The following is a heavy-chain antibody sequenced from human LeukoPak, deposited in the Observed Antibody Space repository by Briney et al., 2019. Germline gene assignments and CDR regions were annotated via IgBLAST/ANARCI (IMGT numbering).Heavy chain of an antibody. CDR1: GFTFSSYA. J-gene: IGHJ4*02. CDR2: ISYDGSNK. D-gene: IGHD2-2*01. CDR3: ARDPGDCSSTSCYVGYFDY. Sequence: PGGFLRLSCAASGFTFSSYAMHWVRQAPGKGLEWVAVISYDGSNKYYADSVKGRFTISRDNSKNTLYLQMNSLRAEDTAVYYCARDPGDCSSTSCYVGYFDYWGQGTLVTVSS. V-gene: IGHV3-30*04.